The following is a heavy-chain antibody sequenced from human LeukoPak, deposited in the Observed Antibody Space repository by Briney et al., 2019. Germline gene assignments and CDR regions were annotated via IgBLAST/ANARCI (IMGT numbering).Heavy chain of an antibody. Sequence: SETLSLTCTVSGGSIRSSYYYWGWIRQPPGTGLEWIGSIYDSGSTYYNPSLKSRVIISVDTSKNQFSLKLNSVTAADTAVYYCARRRWLQFGHQERWYYFDYWGQGTLVTVSS. CDR2: IYDSGST. CDR1: GGSIRSSYYY. CDR3: ARRRWLQFGHQERWYYFDY. V-gene: IGHV4-39*01. J-gene: IGHJ4*02. D-gene: IGHD5-24*01.